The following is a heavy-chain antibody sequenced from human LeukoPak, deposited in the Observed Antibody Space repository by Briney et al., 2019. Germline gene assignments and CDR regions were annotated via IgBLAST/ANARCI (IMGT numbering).Heavy chain of an antibody. Sequence: TGGSLRLSCAASGFIVSHKYMAWVRQAPGKGLEWLSIIYTAGNTVSAESVKGRFTMSRDNSKNTLYLQMNSLRAEDTAVYYCARGPTYYYDISEGYFDYWGQGTLVTVSS. V-gene: IGHV3-53*01. CDR1: GFIVSHKY. J-gene: IGHJ4*02. CDR2: IYTAGNT. CDR3: ARGPTYYYDISEGYFDY. D-gene: IGHD3-22*01.